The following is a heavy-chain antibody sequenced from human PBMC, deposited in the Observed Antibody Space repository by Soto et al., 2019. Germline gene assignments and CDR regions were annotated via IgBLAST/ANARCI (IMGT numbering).Heavy chain of an antibody. J-gene: IGHJ4*02. CDR1: GYTFTSYA. Sequence: GASVKVSCKASGYTFTSYAMHWVRQAPGQRLEWMGWINAGNGNTKYSQKFQGRVTITRDTSASTAYMELSSLRSEDTAVYYCARADIVATMIIDYWGQGTLVTVSS. CDR3: ARADIVATMIIDY. V-gene: IGHV1-3*01. D-gene: IGHD5-12*01. CDR2: INAGNGNT.